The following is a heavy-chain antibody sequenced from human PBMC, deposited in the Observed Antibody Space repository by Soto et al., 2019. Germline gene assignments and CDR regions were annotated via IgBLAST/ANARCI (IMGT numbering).Heavy chain of an antibody. Sequence: GGSLRLSCAASGFTFNSYWMSWVRQAPGKGLEWVANIKQDGSEKYYVDSVKGRFTISRDNTKDSLYLQMNSLRAEDTAIYYCARGSAFIGLDYWGQGTPVTVSS. V-gene: IGHV3-7*01. CDR3: ARGSAFIGLDY. J-gene: IGHJ4*02. CDR1: GFTFNSYW. D-gene: IGHD1-26*01. CDR2: IKQDGSEK.